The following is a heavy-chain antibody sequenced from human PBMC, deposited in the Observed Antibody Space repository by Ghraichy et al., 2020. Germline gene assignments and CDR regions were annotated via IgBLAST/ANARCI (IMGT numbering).Heavy chain of an antibody. Sequence: GESLNISCAASGFTFSSYSMNWVRQAPGKGLEWVSSISSSSSYIYYADSVKGRFTISRDNAKNSLYLQMNSLRAEDTAVYYCARDPAYGDRPFDYWGQGTLVTVS. CDR2: ISSSSSYI. V-gene: IGHV3-21*01. CDR1: GFTFSSYS. CDR3: ARDPAYGDRPFDY. D-gene: IGHD4-17*01. J-gene: IGHJ4*02.